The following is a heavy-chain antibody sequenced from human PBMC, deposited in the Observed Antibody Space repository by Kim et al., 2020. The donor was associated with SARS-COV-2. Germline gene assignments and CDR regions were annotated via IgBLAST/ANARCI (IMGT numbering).Heavy chain of an antibody. CDR1: GGSFSGYY. D-gene: IGHD3-16*01. Sequence: SETLSLTCAVYGGSFSGYYWSWIRQPPGKGLEWIGEINHSGSTNYNPSLKSRVTISVDTSKNQFSLKLSSVTAADTAVYYCARILGPGYYYYYGMDVWGQGTTVTVSS. CDR2: INHSGST. V-gene: IGHV4-34*01. CDR3: ARILGPGYYYYYGMDV. J-gene: IGHJ6*02.